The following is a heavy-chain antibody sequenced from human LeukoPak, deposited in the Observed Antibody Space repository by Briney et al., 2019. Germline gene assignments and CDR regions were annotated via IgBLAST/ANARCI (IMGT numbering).Heavy chain of an antibody. Sequence: GASVKVSCKASGYTFTSYGISWVRQAPGQGLEWMGWISAYNGNTNYAQKLQGRVTMTTDTSTSTAYMELRSLRSDDTAVYYCARDLWEATTVTTLFYWGQGTLVTVSS. CDR2: ISAYNGNT. V-gene: IGHV1-18*01. D-gene: IGHD4-17*01. CDR3: ARDLWEATTVTTLFY. J-gene: IGHJ4*02. CDR1: GYTFTSYG.